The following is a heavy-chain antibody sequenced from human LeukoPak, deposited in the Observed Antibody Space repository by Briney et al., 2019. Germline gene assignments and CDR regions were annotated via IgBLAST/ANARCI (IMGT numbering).Heavy chain of an antibody. CDR2: IWYDGSNK. J-gene: IGHJ4*02. D-gene: IGHD2-8*02. CDR1: GFTFSSYG. Sequence: PGRSLRLSCAASGFTFSSYGMHWVRQAPGKGLEWVAVIWYDGSNKYYADSVKGRFTISRDNAKNSLYLQMNSLRAEDMAVYYCARDRGLAWWDYWGQGTLVTVSS. CDR3: ARDRGLAWWDY. V-gene: IGHV3-33*01.